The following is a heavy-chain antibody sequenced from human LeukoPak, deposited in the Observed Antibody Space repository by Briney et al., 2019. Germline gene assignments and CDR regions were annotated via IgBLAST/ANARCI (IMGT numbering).Heavy chain of an antibody. V-gene: IGHV1-69*13. J-gene: IGHJ6*02. D-gene: IGHD2/OR15-2a*01. CDR3: ARDSIPLAESYYHHYGLDV. CDR2: IIPIFGTA. Sequence: SVKVSCKASGGTFSSYAISWVRQAPGQGLEWMGGIIPIFGTANYVQKFQGRVTITADESTSTAYMELSSLRSEDTAVYYCARDSIPLAESYYHHYGLDVWGQGTTVSVSS. CDR1: GGTFSSYA.